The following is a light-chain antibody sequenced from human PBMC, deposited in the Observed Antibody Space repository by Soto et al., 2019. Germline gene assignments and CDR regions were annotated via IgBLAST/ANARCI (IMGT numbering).Light chain of an antibody. Sequence: ESVLTQSPGTLSLSPGERATLSCRASQSVSSGYLAWYQQKPGQAPRLLIYGASSRATGIPDRFSGSGFATDFTLTISRLEPEDLAVYYCQQYGSSPFTSGHGTRLEIK. CDR3: QQYGSSPFT. J-gene: IGKJ2*01. CDR1: QSVSSGY. V-gene: IGKV3-20*01. CDR2: GAS.